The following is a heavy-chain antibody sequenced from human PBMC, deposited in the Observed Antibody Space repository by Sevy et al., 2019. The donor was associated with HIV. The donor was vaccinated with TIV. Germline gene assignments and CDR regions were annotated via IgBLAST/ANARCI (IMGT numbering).Heavy chain of an antibody. J-gene: IGHJ4*02. D-gene: IGHD2-2*01. CDR2: ISSSGSTI. CDR1: GFTFSDYY. CDR3: ARAPCSSTSCRGFDY. Sequence: GESLKISCAASGFTFSDYYMSWIRQAPGKGLEWVSYISSSGSTIYYADSVKGRFTISRDNAKNSLYLQMNSLRAEDTAVYYCARAPCSSTSCRGFDYWGQGTLVTVSS. V-gene: IGHV3-11*01.